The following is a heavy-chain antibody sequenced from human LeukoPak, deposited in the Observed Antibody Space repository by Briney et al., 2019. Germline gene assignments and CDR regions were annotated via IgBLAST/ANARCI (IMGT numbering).Heavy chain of an antibody. CDR1: GFTFSSYW. CDR3: ARDGYSFGHDFDY. J-gene: IGHJ4*02. V-gene: IGHV3-74*01. D-gene: IGHD5-18*01. Sequence: GGSLRLSCAASGFTFSSYWMHWVRHTPGKGLVWVSRIKGDGSSTSYADSVKGRFTISRDNAKNTLYLQMNSLRAEDTAVYYCARDGYSFGHDFDYWGQGTRVTVSS. CDR2: IKGDGSST.